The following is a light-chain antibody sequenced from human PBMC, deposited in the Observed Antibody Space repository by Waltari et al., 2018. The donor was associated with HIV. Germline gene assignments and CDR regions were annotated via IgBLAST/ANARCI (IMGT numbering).Light chain of an antibody. J-gene: IGKJ1*01. CDR2: DAS. CDR3: HQDHSFPMT. V-gene: IGKV3D-7*01. CDR1: QSISIAY. Sequence: EVVLTQSPATLSLSPGESATLSCRASQSISIAYLSWYQQKPGQAPRLLIYDASTRATGVPLKVRGSGSETDFTLTITSLQPEDFAVYYCHQDHSFPMTFGQGTKVEIK.